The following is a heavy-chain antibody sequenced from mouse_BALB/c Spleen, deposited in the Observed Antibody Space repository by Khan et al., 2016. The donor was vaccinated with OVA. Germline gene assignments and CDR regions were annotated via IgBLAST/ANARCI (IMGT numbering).Heavy chain of an antibody. CDR3: ARDGDYDAFPY. V-gene: IGHV1S29*02. CDR1: GYTFTDYN. D-gene: IGHD2-4*01. J-gene: IGHJ3*01. Sequence: IQLVQSGPELVKPGASVKISCKASGYTFTDYNMNWVKQSHGKSLEWIGYIYPYNGGTGYNQKFKNKATLTVDNSSSTAYMELRSLTSEDSAVYYCARDGDYDAFPYWGQGTLVTVSA. CDR2: IYPYNGGT.